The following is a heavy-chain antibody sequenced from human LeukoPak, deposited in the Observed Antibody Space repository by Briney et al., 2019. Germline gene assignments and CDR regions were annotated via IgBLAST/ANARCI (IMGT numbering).Heavy chain of an antibody. V-gene: IGHV4-34*01. J-gene: IGHJ4*02. Sequence: PSETLSLTCAVYGGSFSGYYWSWIRQPPGKGLEWIGEINHSGSTNYNPSLKSRVTISVDTSKNQFSLKLSSVTAADTAVYYCARGRLYYYGSGSYHFDYWGQGTLVTASS. CDR1: GGSFSGYY. CDR3: ARGRLYYYGSGSYHFDY. CDR2: INHSGST. D-gene: IGHD3-10*01.